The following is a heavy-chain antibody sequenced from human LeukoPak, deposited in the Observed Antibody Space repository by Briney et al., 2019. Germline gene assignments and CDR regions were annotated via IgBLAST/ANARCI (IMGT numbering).Heavy chain of an antibody. J-gene: IGHJ2*01. CDR3: ARGLAWYFDL. D-gene: IGHD3-3*02. V-gene: IGHV4-34*01. Sequence: SETLSLTCTVYGASFSGYYWSWIRQPPGKGLEWIGEINHSGSTNYNPSLKSRVTISVDTSKNQFSLKLSSVTAADTAVYYCARGLAWYFDLWGRGTLVTVSS. CDR1: GASFSGYY. CDR2: INHSGST.